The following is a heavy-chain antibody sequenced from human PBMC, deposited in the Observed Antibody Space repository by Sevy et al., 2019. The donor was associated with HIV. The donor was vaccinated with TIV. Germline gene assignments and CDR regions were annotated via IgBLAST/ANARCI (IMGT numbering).Heavy chain of an antibody. Sequence: SETLSLTCTVSGGSISSSSYYWGWIRQPPGKGLEWLGSIYYSGSTYYNPSLKSRVTISVDTSKNQFSLKLSSVTAADTAVYYCARHGGYSGYDQSYNWFDPWGQRTLVTVSS. CDR2: IYYSGST. D-gene: IGHD5-12*01. V-gene: IGHV4-39*01. J-gene: IGHJ5*02. CDR3: ARHGGYSGYDQSYNWFDP. CDR1: GGSISSSSYY.